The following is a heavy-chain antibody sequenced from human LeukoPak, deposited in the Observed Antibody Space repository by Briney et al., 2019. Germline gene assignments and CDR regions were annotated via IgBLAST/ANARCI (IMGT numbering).Heavy chain of an antibody. CDR1: GGSISSYY. CDR2: IYYSGST. D-gene: IGHD1-26*01. V-gene: IGHV4-59*01. J-gene: IGHJ4*02. Sequence: SETLSLTCTVSGGSISSYYWSWIRQPPGKGLEWIGYIYYSGSTNYNPSLKSRVTISVDTSKNQFSLKLSSVTAADTAVYYCASEVGAPGDYWGQGTLVTVSS. CDR3: ASEVGAPGDY.